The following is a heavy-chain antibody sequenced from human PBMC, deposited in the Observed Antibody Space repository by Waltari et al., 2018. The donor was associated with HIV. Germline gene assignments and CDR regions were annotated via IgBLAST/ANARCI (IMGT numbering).Heavy chain of an antibody. CDR2: ISGSGGYT. CDR3: AKDRNHLYYFDY. Sequence: EVQLLESGGGLVQPGGSLRLSCAASGFTFTGYAMSWVRQATGKGLEWVSAISGSGGYTYYGESVEGRFTISRDNSKNTLYLQMNSLRAEDTAVYYCAKDRNHLYYFDYWGQGTLVTVSS. V-gene: IGHV3-23*01. CDR1: GFTFTGYA. D-gene: IGHD2-8*01. J-gene: IGHJ4*02.